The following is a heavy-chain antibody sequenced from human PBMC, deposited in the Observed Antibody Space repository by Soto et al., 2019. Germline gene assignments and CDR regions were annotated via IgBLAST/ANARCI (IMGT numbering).Heavy chain of an antibody. V-gene: IGHV3-30*18. Sequence: GGSLRLSCAASGFTFSSYGMHWVRQAPGKGLEWVAVISYDGSNKFYADSVKGRFTISRDNSKNTLYLQMNSLRAEDTAMYYCAKGIAVAGRYFDYWGQGTLVTVSS. D-gene: IGHD6-19*01. CDR3: AKGIAVAGRYFDY. CDR1: GFTFSSYG. J-gene: IGHJ4*02. CDR2: ISYDGSNK.